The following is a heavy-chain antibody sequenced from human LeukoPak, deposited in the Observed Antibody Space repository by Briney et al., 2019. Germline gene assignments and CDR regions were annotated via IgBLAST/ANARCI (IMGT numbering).Heavy chain of an antibody. Sequence: PSETLSLTCSVSGGSVSIYYWSWIRQPPGKGLEWVGYMSYSGSTNYNPSLKSRVTMSINTSKNQFSLRLSSVTAADTAVYYCARGSDFGDYWGQGTLVTVSS. CDR1: GGSVSIYY. J-gene: IGHJ4*02. CDR2: MSYSGST. D-gene: IGHD4-17*01. V-gene: IGHV4-59*02. CDR3: ARGSDFGDY.